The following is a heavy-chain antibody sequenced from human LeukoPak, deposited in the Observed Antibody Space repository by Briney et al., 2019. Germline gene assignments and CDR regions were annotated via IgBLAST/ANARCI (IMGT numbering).Heavy chain of an antibody. D-gene: IGHD1-26*01. Sequence: GGSLRLSCATSEFTFSSYYMNWVRQAPGKGLEWVSTITTTSDKQFYADSVKGRFTVSRDNAKKSLYLQMSSLRAEDTAVYYCAREVSGSSHFDDWGQGTLVTVSS. CDR1: EFTFSSYY. V-gene: IGHV3-21*01. CDR2: ITTTSDKQ. CDR3: AREVSGSSHFDD. J-gene: IGHJ4*02.